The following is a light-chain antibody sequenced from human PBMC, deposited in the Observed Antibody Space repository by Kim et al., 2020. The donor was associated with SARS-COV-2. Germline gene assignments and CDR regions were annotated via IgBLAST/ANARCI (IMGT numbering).Light chain of an antibody. CDR1: QNINTW. CDR2: DAS. V-gene: IGKV1-5*01. CDR3: QQYNDYVLT. J-gene: IGKJ4*01. Sequence: GDRITITCRASQNINTWLAWYQQRPGKAPQVLIYDASNLESGVPSRFSGSGSGTEFTLTISSLQPDDFATYYCQQYNDYVLTFGGGTKVEI.